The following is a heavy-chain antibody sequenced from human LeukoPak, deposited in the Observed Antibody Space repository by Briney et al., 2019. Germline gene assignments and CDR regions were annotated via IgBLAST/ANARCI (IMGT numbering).Heavy chain of an antibody. J-gene: IGHJ4*02. CDR1: GFTFSSYA. CDR3: AIDTSDDYADY. V-gene: IGHV3-23*01. Sequence: GGSLRLSCAASGFTFSSYAMSWVRQAPGKGLEWVSGVSGSGGSTYYADSVKGRFTISRDNSKNTLYLQMSSLRAEDTAVYYCAIDTSDDYADYWGQGTLVTVSS. CDR2: VSGSGGST.